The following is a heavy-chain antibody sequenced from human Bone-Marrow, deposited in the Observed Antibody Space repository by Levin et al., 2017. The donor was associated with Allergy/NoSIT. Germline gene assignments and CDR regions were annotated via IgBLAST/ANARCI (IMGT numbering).Heavy chain of an antibody. CDR3: AKEAGHSLPFDY. CDR2: ISAGGGDT. Sequence: PPGGSLRLSCAASGFTFSSYGMGWVRQAPGKGLEFVSAISAGGGDTYYADSVKGRFTISRDNSKNTLFLQMSSLRVEDTATYYCAKEAGHSLPFDYWGQGTLVTVSS. V-gene: IGHV3-23*01. CDR1: GFTFSSYG. D-gene: IGHD6-13*01. J-gene: IGHJ4*02.